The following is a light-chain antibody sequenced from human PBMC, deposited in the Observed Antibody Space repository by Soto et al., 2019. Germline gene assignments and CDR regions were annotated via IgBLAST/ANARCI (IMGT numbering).Light chain of an antibody. V-gene: IGLV1-40*01. J-gene: IGLJ2*01. Sequence: QSALTQPPSVSGAPGQRVTISCTGSSSNIGAGYDVHWYQQLPGTAPKLLIYGNSNRPSGVPDRFSGSKSGTSASLAITGLQAEDEADYYCQSYDSSLSGSVFGGGTXVTVL. CDR2: GNS. CDR3: QSYDSSLSGSV. CDR1: SSNIGAGYD.